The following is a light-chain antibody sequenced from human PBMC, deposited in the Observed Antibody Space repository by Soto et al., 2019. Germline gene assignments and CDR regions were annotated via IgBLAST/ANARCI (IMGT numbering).Light chain of an antibody. J-gene: IGLJ1*01. CDR2: DVS. Sequence: QSALTQPASVSGSPGQSITISCTGTSSDVGGYNYVSWYQQHPGKAPKLMIYDVSNRPSGVSNRFSGSKSGNTASLTISGLQAEDEADYYCSSYTSSIYVFGTRTKVTVL. V-gene: IGLV2-14*01. CDR3: SSYTSSIYV. CDR1: SSDVGGYNY.